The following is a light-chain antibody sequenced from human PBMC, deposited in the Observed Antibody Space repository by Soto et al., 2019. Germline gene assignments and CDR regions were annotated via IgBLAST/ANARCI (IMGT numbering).Light chain of an antibody. CDR3: QQAKSFPYT. Sequence: DIQMTQSPSSVSASVGDRVSITCRASQDINSWLAWYQQKPGKAPKLLIYRASTLQSGVPSRFSGSGSGTDFTLTITSLQPEEFATYYCQQAKSFPYTLGQGTKLEIK. V-gene: IGKV1D-12*01. CDR2: RAS. CDR1: QDINSW. J-gene: IGKJ2*01.